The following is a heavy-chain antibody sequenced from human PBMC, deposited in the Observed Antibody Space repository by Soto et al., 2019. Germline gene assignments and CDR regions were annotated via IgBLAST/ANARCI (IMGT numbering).Heavy chain of an antibody. CDR1: GYSISSSNW. J-gene: IGHJ4*02. V-gene: IGHV4-28*01. CDR3: ARREIQGPIDY. D-gene: IGHD1-26*01. Sequence: QVQLQESGPGLVKPSDTLSLTCAVSGYSISSSNWWGWIRQPPGKGLEWIGYIYYSGTTYYNPSLKSRGTMSLDTSTNQFSLKLTSVTAVDTAVYYCARREIQGPIDYWGQGTLVTVSS. CDR2: IYYSGTT.